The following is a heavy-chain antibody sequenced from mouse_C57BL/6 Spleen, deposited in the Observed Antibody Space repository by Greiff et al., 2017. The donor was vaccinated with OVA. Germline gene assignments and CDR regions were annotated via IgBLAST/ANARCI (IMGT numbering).Heavy chain of an antibody. Sequence: EVQLVESGPGLVKPSQSLSLTCSVTGYSITSGYYWNWIRQFPGNKLEWMGYISYDGSNNYNPSLKNRISITRDTSKNQFFLKLNSVTTEDTATYYCARDWEAMDYWGQGTSVTVSS. CDR3: ARDWEAMDY. D-gene: IGHD4-1*01. V-gene: IGHV3-6*01. CDR2: ISYDGSN. J-gene: IGHJ4*01. CDR1: GYSITSGYY.